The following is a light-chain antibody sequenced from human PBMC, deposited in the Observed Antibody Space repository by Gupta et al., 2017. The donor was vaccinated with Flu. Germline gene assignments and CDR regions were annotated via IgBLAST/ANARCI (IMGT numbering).Light chain of an antibody. Sequence: RVTISCTGSSSNIGTYDVHCYQQLPHTAPKRRSLVSNYRPSGVPDRFAFSKSGSSDSLALTVLQAQYEAEDDCQYYDNKISGWVFGGGTKLTVL. CDR3: QYYDNKISGWV. CDR1: SSNIGTYD. V-gene: IGLV1-40*01. CDR2: VSN. J-gene: IGLJ3*02.